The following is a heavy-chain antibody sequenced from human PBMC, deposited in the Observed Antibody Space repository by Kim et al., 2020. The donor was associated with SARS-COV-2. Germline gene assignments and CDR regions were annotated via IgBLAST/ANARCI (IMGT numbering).Heavy chain of an antibody. CDR1: GGSVSGHY. V-gene: IGHV4-59*02. D-gene: IGHD3-10*01. CDR2: SDDRGYT. Sequence: SETLSLTCSVSGGSVSGHYWSWIRQPPGKGLEWIGYSDDRGYTNYKPSLRSRVTISVDASKNQISLRLTSVTAADTALYYCARDTKYSGTSEDFFDSWGQGTLATVSS. CDR3: ARDTKYSGTSEDFFDS. J-gene: IGHJ4*02.